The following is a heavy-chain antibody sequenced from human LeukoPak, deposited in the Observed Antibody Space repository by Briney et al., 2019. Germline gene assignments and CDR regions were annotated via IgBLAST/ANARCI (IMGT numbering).Heavy chain of an antibody. J-gene: IGHJ4*02. V-gene: IGHV3-30*02. CDR3: AKDLFTMAIPGDY. Sequence: GGSLRLSCAPSGFTFSRYGMHWVRQAPGKGLEWVAFIRYDGSNKYYADSVKGRFTISRDNSKNTLYLQMNSLRAEDTAVYYCAKDLFTMAIPGDYWGQGTLVTVSS. CDR2: IRYDGSNK. CDR1: GFTFSRYG. D-gene: IGHD3-10*01.